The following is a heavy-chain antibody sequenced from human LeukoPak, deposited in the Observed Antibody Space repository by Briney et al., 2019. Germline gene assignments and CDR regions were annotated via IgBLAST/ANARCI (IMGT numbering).Heavy chain of an antibody. Sequence: PGGSLRLSCAASGFIFSSYGLIWVRQAPGKGLEWVSAISNDGGGTNYADFVKGRFTISRDNSKNTLFLQMNSLRAEDTALYYCAKGSSGYFVDLWGQGTLVTVSS. J-gene: IGHJ5*02. D-gene: IGHD3-22*01. CDR2: ISNDGGGT. CDR3: AKGSSGYFVDL. CDR1: GFIFSSYG. V-gene: IGHV3-23*01.